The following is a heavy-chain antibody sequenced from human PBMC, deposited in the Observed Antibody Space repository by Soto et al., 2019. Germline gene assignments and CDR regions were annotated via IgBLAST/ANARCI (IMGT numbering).Heavy chain of an antibody. J-gene: IGHJ6*03. D-gene: IGHD3-3*01. CDR1: GFTFSDYY. V-gene: IGHV3-11*01. CDR3: ARDATYYDFWSGYAKPHNYYYYMDV. Sequence: GGSLRLSCAASGFTFSDYYMSWIRQAPGKGLEWVSYISSSGSTIYYADSVKGRFTISRDNAKNSLYLQMNSLRAEDTAVYYCARDATYYDFWSGYAKPHNYYYYMDVWGKGTTVTVSS. CDR2: ISSSGSTI.